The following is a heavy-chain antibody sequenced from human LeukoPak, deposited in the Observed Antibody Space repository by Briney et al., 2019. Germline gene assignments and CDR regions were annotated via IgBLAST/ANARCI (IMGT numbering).Heavy chain of an antibody. J-gene: IGHJ5*02. Sequence: GGSLRLSCAASGFTFSSYAMHWVRQAPGEGLEWVAVISYDGSNKYYADSVKGRFTISRDNSNNTLSLQMNSLRAEDTAVYYCAKDLYYGVVGATPPGFDPWGQGTLVTVSS. V-gene: IGHV3-30-3*01. CDR3: AKDLYYGVVGATPPGFDP. D-gene: IGHD2-15*01. CDR1: GFTFSSYA. CDR2: ISYDGSNK.